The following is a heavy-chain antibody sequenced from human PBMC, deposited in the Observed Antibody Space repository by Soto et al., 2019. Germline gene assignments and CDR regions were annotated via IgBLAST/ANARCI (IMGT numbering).Heavy chain of an antibody. Sequence: EVQLVESGGGLVQPGRSLRLSCAASGFTFDDYAMHWVRQAPGKGLEWVAGISWNSGSIGYADSVKGRFTISRDNANNNLYLQMNSLRAEDTALYYCAKARYYGSGSYASLFDYWGQGTLVTVSS. CDR3: AKARYYGSGSYASLFDY. D-gene: IGHD3-10*01. CDR1: GFTFDDYA. CDR2: ISWNSGSI. J-gene: IGHJ4*02. V-gene: IGHV3-9*01.